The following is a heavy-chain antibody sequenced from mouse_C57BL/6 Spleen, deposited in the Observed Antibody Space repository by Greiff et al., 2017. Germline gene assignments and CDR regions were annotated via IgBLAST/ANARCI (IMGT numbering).Heavy chain of an antibody. CDR2: IYPGDGDT. J-gene: IGHJ4*01. Sequence: VQLQQSGAELVKPGASVKISCKASGYAFSSYWMNWVKQRPGKGLEWIGQIYPGDGDTNYNGKFKGKATLTADKSSSTAYMQLSSLTSEDSAVYFCARSHLLLRMDYWGQGTSVTVSS. CDR1: GYAFSSYW. D-gene: IGHD1-1*01. V-gene: IGHV1-80*01. CDR3: ARSHLLLRMDY.